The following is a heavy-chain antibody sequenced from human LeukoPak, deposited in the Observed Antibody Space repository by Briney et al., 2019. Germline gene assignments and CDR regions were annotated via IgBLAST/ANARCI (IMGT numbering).Heavy chain of an antibody. CDR2: TYYRSKWYN. CDR1: GDSVSSNSAA. V-gene: IGHV6-1*01. D-gene: IGHD5-12*01. J-gene: IGHJ6*02. Sequence: SQTLSLTCAISGDSVSSNSAAWNWIRQSPSRGLEWLVRTYYRSKWYNDYAVSVKSRITINPDTSKNQFSLQLNSVTPEDTAVYYCARAGIVATITNYYYYGMDVWGQGTTVTVSS. CDR3: ARAGIVATITNYYYYGMDV.